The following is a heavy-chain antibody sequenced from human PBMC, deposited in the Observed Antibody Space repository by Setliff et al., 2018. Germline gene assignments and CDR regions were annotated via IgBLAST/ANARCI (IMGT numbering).Heavy chain of an antibody. J-gene: IGHJ5*02. CDR3: ARGRGLEWLPESWFDP. CDR1: GGSFSAYY. D-gene: IGHD3-3*01. CDR2: INHSGST. Sequence: SETLSLTCAVYGGSFSAYYWSWIRQPPGKGLEWIGEINHSGSTNYNPSLKSRVTISLDTSKNHFSLTLTSVTAADTAVYYCARGRGLEWLPESWFDPWGQGTLVTVSS. V-gene: IGHV4-34*01.